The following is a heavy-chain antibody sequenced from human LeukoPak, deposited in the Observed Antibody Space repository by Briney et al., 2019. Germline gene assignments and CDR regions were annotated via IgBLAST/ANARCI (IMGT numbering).Heavy chain of an antibody. Sequence: KTGGSLRLSCAASGFTFSSYSMNWVRQAPGKRLEWVSSISSSSSYIYYADSVKGRFTISRDNAKNSLYLQMNSLRAEDTAVYYCASITRLSGYSYDFDYWGQGTLVTVSS. CDR3: ASITRLSGYSYDFDY. J-gene: IGHJ4*02. CDR2: ISSSSSYI. D-gene: IGHD5-18*01. V-gene: IGHV3-21*01. CDR1: GFTFSSYS.